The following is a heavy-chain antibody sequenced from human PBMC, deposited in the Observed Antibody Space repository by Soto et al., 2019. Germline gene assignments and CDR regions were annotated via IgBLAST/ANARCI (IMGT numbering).Heavy chain of an antibody. J-gene: IGHJ4*01. Sequence: PGGSLRLSCAASGFTFSNAWINWVRQAPGKGLEWVGRIKSKTDGGTTDFAAPVKGRFAISRDDSKNMVYLQMNSLKTEDTAVYYCTTVSFIATAIVRFYYRAQRAAVPVS. D-gene: IGHD3-22*01. CDR1: GFTFSNAW. CDR2: IKSKTDGGTT. V-gene: IGHV3-15*07. CDR3: TTVSFIATAIVRFYY.